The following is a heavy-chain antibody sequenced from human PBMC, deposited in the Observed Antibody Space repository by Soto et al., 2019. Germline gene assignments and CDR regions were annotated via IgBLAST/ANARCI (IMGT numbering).Heavy chain of an antibody. CDR2: IYYSGST. J-gene: IGHJ6*02. D-gene: IGHD2-15*01. Sequence: SETLSLTCTVSGGSISSSSYYWSWIRQPPGKGLEWIGYIYYSGSTNYNPSLKSRVTISVDTSKNQFSLKLSSVTAADTAVYYCARDRRGPRYCSGGSCYSSFYYGMDVWGQGTTVTVSS. V-gene: IGHV4-61*01. CDR3: ARDRRGPRYCSGGSCYSSFYYGMDV. CDR1: GGSISSSSYY.